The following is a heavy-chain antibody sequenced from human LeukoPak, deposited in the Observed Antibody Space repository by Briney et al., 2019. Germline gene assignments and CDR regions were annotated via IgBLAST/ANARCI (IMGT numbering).Heavy chain of an antibody. V-gene: IGHV4-34*01. Sequence: PSETLSLTCAVSGGSSSGYSWSWSRHPPGKGLEWSGEINHSGSTNYNPSLKSRVTISVDTSNNQLSLKLSSLTAADSAVYYCARRSTFENFFDYWGQGTPVTVSS. CDR1: GGSSSGYS. D-gene: IGHD3-10*01. CDR2: INHSGST. CDR3: ARRSTFENFFDY. J-gene: IGHJ4*02.